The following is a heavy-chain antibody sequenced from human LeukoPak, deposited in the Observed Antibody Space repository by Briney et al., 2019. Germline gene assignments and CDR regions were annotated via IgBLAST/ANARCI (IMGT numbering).Heavy chain of an antibody. CDR1: GGTFSSYA. CDR3: ARAVVVVAAPEN. Sequence: SVKVSCKASGGTFSSYAISWVRQAPGQGLEWMGRIIPILGIANYAQKFQGRVTITADKSTSTAYMELSSLRSEDTAVYYCARAVVVVAAPENWGQGTVVTVSS. J-gene: IGHJ4*02. V-gene: IGHV1-69*04. CDR2: IIPILGIA. D-gene: IGHD2-15*01.